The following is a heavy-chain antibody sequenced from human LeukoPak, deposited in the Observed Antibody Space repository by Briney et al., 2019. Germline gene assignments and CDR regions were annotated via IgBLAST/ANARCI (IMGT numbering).Heavy chain of an antibody. V-gene: IGHV4-59*01. CDR1: GDSISTYY. D-gene: IGHD3-22*01. CDR3: ARDRRGTYYDSTGYQRYYFSYLDV. CDR2: IHYTGST. J-gene: IGHJ6*03. Sequence: PSETLSLTCTVSGDSISTYYWSWIRQPPGQGLEWIGFIHYTGSTNFNPSLKSRLSMSVDTSKSQFSLHLSSVTAADTAVYYCARDRRGTYYDSTGYQRYYFSYLDVWGKGTTVTVSS.